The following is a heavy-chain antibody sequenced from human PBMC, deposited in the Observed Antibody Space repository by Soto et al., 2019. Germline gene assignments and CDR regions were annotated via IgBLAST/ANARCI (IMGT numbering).Heavy chain of an antibody. CDR2: IYYSGST. Sequence: SETLSLNCPVPGGSISSYYWSWIRQPPGKGLEWIGYIYYSGSTNYNPSLKSRVTISVDASKNQFSLKLSSVTAADTAVYYCARSDGRYRGQGTLVTVSS. CDR1: GGSISSYY. V-gene: IGHV4-59*01. J-gene: IGHJ4*02. CDR3: ARSDGRY.